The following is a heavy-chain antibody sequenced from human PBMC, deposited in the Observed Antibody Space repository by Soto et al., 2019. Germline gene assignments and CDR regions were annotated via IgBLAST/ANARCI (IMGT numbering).Heavy chain of an antibody. J-gene: IGHJ6*02. D-gene: IGHD4-4*01. Sequence: EVQLVESGGGLVQPGGSLRLSCAASGFTFSSYNMNWVRQAPGKGLEWVSYISTSGTTIYYTDSVKGRFTLSRDNAKNSLFLLMNSLRDEDTAVYYCARYDYSNYGASDVWGQGTTVTVSS. CDR2: ISTSGTTI. CDR3: ARYDYSNYGASDV. CDR1: GFTFSSYN. V-gene: IGHV3-48*02.